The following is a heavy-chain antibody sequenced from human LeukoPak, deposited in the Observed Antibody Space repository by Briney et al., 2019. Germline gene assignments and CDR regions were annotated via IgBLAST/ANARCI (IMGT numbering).Heavy chain of an antibody. CDR2: IDPAGQT. CDR3: VREPAYTGTWWYPDL. CDR1: GFTFSNYD. V-gene: IGHV3-13*01. J-gene: IGHJ2*01. D-gene: IGHD3-16*01. Sequence: GGSLRLSCVASGFTFSNYDMHWVRQGTGKGLEWIAAIDPAGQTWYSDSVKGRFTISRENAKNALYLQMNSLRAADTAVYYCVREPAYTGTWWYPDLWGRGTLVTVAS.